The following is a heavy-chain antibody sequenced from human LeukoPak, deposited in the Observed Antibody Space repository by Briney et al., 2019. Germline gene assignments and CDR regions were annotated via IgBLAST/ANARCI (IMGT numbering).Heavy chain of an antibody. CDR2: INHSRST. Sequence: SETLSLTCSVYGGSFSGYYWSWIRHPSGHGLEWIGEINHSRSTNYNPSLKSRVTISVDTSKNQFSLKLSSVTAAETAVYYWVRESIADYYFDYWGQGTLVNVAS. D-gene: IGHD6-6*01. CDR1: GGSFSGYY. V-gene: IGHV4-34*01. J-gene: IGHJ4*02. CDR3: VRESIADYYFDY.